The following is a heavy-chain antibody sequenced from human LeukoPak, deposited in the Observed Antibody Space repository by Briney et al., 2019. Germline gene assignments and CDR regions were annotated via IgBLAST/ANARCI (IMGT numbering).Heavy chain of an antibody. CDR3: YFSGYYYGVAFDI. Sequence: GGSLRLSCAASGFTFSSYGMHWVRQASGKGLEWVAVISYDGSNKYYADSVKGRFTISRDNSKNTLYLQMNSLRAEDTAVYYCYFSGYYYGVAFDIWGQGTMVTVSS. CDR1: GFTFSSYG. D-gene: IGHD3-22*01. V-gene: IGHV3-30*03. CDR2: ISYDGSNK. J-gene: IGHJ3*02.